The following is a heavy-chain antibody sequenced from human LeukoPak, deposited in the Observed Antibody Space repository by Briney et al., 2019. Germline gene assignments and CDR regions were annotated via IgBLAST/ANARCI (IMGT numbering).Heavy chain of an antibody. J-gene: IGHJ6*04. D-gene: IGHD3-10*02. CDR3: AELGITMIGGV. CDR2: ISSSGNSI. V-gene: IGHV3-11*04. Sequence: GGSLRLSCAASGFTFSDYYMSWIRQAPGKGLEWVSYISSSGNSINYADSVKGRFTISRDNAKNSLYLQMNSLRAEDTAVYYCAELGITMIGGVWGKGTTATISS. CDR1: GFTFSDYY.